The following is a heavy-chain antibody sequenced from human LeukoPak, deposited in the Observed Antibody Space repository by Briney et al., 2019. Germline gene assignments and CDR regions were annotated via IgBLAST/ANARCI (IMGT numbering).Heavy chain of an antibody. CDR2: IIPIFGTA. CDR1: GGTFSSYA. J-gene: IGHJ4*02. CDR3: ARDCSSTSCYDY. D-gene: IGHD2-2*01. V-gene: IGHV1-69*05. Sequence: ASVKVSCKASGGTFSSYAISWVRQAPGQGLEWMGGIIPIFGTANYAQKFQGRVTITTDESTSTAYMELSSLRSEDTAVYYCARDCSSTSCYDYWGQGTLVTVSS.